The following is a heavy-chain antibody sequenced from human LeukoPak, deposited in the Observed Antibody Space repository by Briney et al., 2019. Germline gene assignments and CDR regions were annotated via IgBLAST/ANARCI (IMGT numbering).Heavy chain of an antibody. Sequence: SETLSLTCAVSGYSITSGYNWGWIRQPPGKGLECIGSIYHTGSTYYNSSLKSRVTISVDTSKNQFSLRLNSVTAADTAVYYCARRNYGDYARFDYWGQGILVTVSS. CDR1: GYSITSGYN. CDR2: IYHTGST. CDR3: ARRNYGDYARFDY. V-gene: IGHV4-38-2*01. J-gene: IGHJ4*02. D-gene: IGHD4-17*01.